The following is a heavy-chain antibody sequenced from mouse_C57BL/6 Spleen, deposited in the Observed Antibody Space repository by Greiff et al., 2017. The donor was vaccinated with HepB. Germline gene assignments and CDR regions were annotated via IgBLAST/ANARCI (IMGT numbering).Heavy chain of an antibody. J-gene: IGHJ2*01. V-gene: IGHV1-59*01. D-gene: IGHD1-1*01. Sequence: QVQLQQPGAELVRPGTSVKLSCKASGYTFTSYWLHWVEQRPGQGLEWIGVIDPSDSYTNYNQKFKGKATLTVDPSSSTAYMQLSSLTSEDSAVYYCARSFYYYGSSSFDYWGQGTTLTVSS. CDR1: GYTFTSYW. CDR2: IDPSDSYT. CDR3: ARSFYYYGSSSFDY.